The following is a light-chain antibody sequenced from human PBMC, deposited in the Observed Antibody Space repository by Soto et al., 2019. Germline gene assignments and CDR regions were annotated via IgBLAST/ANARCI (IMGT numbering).Light chain of an antibody. J-gene: IGKJ1*01. CDR1: ESISSNY. Sequence: EIVLTQSPGTPSLSPGERATLSCRASESISSNYLAWYQQKPGQAPRLLIYSASSRATGIPDRFSGSGSGTDFTLTISRLEPEDFAVYYCQQYGSSRTFGQGTKLEIK. CDR3: QQYGSSRT. CDR2: SAS. V-gene: IGKV3-20*01.